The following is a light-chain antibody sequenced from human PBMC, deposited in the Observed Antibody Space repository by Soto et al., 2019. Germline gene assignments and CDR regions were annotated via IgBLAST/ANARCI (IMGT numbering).Light chain of an antibody. J-gene: IGKJ1*01. Sequence: EIVLTQSPGTMSVSPGDRVTLSCRASQSVSSNLAWYQQKPGQAPRLLIYGAYTRATGITARFSGSGSGTEFTLTISSMQSEDFAVYYCQQYNNWQRTFGQGNKVDI. CDR2: GAY. V-gene: IGKV3-15*01. CDR3: QQYNNWQRT. CDR1: QSVSSN.